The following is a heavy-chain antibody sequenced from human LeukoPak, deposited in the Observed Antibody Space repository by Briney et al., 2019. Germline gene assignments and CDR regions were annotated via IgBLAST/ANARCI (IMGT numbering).Heavy chain of an antibody. V-gene: IGHV3-53*01. CDR1: GFTVSSNY. D-gene: IGHD6-19*01. CDR3: AKAGGWTNYFDY. CDR2: IYSGGST. Sequence: PGGSLRLSCAASGFTVSSNYMSWVRQAPGKGLERVSVIYSGGSTYYADSVKGRFTISRDNSKNTLYLQLNSLRAEDTAVYYCAKAGGWTNYFDYWGQGTLVTVSS. J-gene: IGHJ4*02.